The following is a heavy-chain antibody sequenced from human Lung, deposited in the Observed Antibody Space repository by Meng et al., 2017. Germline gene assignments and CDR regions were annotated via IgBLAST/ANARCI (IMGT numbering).Heavy chain of an antibody. D-gene: IGHD4-11*01. CDR2: INHSGST. CDR1: GGSFSDYY. J-gene: IGHJ4*02. CDR3: ARGPTTMAHDFDY. V-gene: IGHV4-34*01. Sequence: QVQLQQGGAGLLKRSETLSLTCVVSGGSFSDYYWSWIRQPPGKGREWIGEINHSGSTNYNPSLESRATISVDTSQNNLSLKLSSVTAADSAVYYCARGPTTMAHDFDYWGQGTLVTVSS.